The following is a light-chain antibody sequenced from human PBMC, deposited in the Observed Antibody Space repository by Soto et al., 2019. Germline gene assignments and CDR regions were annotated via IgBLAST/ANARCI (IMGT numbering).Light chain of an antibody. Sequence: EMVFVQSPGTLPLSPWERATLSCRASQSVSNNYLAWYQQKPGQAPRLLIYGASSRPTGVPDRFSGSGTGADFSLTITILEPADLAGYSCWQYGRSRPMSTFG. CDR2: GAS. CDR3: WQYGRSRPMST. J-gene: IGKJ2*01. V-gene: IGKV3-20*01. CDR1: QSVSNNY.